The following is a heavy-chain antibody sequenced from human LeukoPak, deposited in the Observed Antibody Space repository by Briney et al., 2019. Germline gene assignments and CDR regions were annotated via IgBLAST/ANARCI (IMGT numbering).Heavy chain of an antibody. J-gene: IGHJ4*02. D-gene: IGHD3-10*01. CDR3: ARGPFVLVRGVADY. V-gene: IGHV1-46*01. CDR2: INPRGTST. CDR1: GYSFTSHY. Sequence: ASVKVSCKASGYSFTSHYMHWVRQAPGQGLEWMGLINPRGTSTIYAEKFQGRIIMTRDMSTTTDYMELSSLKSDDTAVYYCARGPFVLVRGVADYWGQGTLVTVSS.